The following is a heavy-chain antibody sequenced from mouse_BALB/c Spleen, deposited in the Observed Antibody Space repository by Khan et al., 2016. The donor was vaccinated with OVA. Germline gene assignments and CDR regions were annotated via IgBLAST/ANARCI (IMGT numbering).Heavy chain of an antibody. CDR2: ISTYYGDA. J-gene: IGHJ3*01. CDR3: ARGSGNSRFAF. D-gene: IGHD1-3*01. V-gene: IGHV1S137*01. CDR1: GYTFTDYA. Sequence: QVQLQQPGAELVRPGVSVKISCKGSGYTFTDYAMHWVKQSHAKSLEWIGVISTYYGDADYNQKFKGKATMTVDKSSSTADIDLARLTSEDSAIYSCARGSGNSRFAFWGQGTLVTVSA.